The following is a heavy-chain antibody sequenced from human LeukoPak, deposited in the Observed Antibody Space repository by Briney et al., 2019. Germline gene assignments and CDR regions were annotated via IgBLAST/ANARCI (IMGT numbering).Heavy chain of an antibody. Sequence: GGSLRLSCAASGFTFSSYEMNWARQAPGKGLEWASYISTGGSTIYYADSVKGRFTISRDNAKNSLYLQMNSLRAEDTAVYYCARDPAGYSGYDYFDYWGQGTLVTVSS. D-gene: IGHD5-12*01. CDR3: ARDPAGYSGYDYFDY. V-gene: IGHV3-48*03. CDR1: GFTFSSYE. J-gene: IGHJ4*02. CDR2: ISTGGSTI.